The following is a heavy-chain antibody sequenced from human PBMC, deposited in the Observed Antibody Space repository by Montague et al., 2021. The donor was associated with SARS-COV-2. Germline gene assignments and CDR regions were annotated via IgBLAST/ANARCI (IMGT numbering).Heavy chain of an antibody. D-gene: IGHD6-19*01. Sequence: SDTLSLTCTVSGRSISSSSYYWGWIRQPPGKGLEWIGSIYYSGSTYYNPSLKSRVTISVDTSKNQFSLKLSSVTAADTAVYYCARQRRGGLVSTPRFFDYWGQGTLVTVSS. V-gene: IGHV4-39*01. J-gene: IGHJ4*02. CDR3: ARQRRGGLVSTPRFFDY. CDR1: GRSISSSSYY. CDR2: IYYSGST.